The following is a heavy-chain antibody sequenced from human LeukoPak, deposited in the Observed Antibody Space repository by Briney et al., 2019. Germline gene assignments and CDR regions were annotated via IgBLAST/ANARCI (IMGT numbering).Heavy chain of an antibody. CDR1: GFTFSSYG. CDR2: IWYDGSNK. V-gene: IGHV3-33*01. Sequence: GGSLRLSCAASGFTFSSYGMHWVRQAPGKGLEWVAVIWYDGSNKYSTDYVKGRFTISRDNSTNTLYLQMNSLRAEDTAVYYCARDTETGFDYWGQGPLVTVSS. J-gene: IGHJ4*02. CDR3: ARDTETGFDY. D-gene: IGHD4-17*01.